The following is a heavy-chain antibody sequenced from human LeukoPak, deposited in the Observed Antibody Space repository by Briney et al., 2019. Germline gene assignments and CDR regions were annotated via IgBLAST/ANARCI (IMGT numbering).Heavy chain of an antibody. CDR2: IYYYGST. V-gene: IGHV4-39*01. CDR1: GGSISDSYY. J-gene: IGHJ4*02. Sequence: SETLSLTCTVSGGSISDSYYCGWIRQPPGKGLEWIGSIYYYGSTYYNPSLKSRITISVDTSKNQFSLKLSSVTAADTAVYYCASHYTSFDYWGQGTLLTVSS. CDR3: ASHYTSFDY. D-gene: IGHD3-16*01.